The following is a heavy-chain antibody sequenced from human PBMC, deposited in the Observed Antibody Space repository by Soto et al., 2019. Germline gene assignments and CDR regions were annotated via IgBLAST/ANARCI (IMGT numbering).Heavy chain of an antibody. CDR1: GYIFSKYD. J-gene: IGHJ1*01. Sequence: ASGKVSCKASGYIFSKYDVHWVRQAPGQGLEWMGIINPSSGSISYAQKFQGRVTMTRDTSTSTVYMELSSLRSEDAAVYYCARERGYCSGGSCYGGPSNWG. CDR3: ARERGYCSGGSCYGGPSN. D-gene: IGHD2-15*01. V-gene: IGHV1-46*03. CDR2: INPSSGSI.